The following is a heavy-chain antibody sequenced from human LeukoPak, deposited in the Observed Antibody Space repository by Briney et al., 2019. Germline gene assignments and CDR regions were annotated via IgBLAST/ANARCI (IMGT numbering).Heavy chain of an antibody. CDR1: VGSISSGGYY. CDR2: IYYSGST. Sequence: SETLSLTCTVSVGSISSGGYYWSWIRQHPGKGLEWIGYIYYSGSTYYNTSLKSRVTISVDTSKNQFSLKLSSVTAADTAVYYCARDQIRGGYYYGMDVWGQGTTVTVSS. J-gene: IGHJ6*02. V-gene: IGHV4-31*03. CDR3: ARDQIRGGYYYGMDV. D-gene: IGHD2-15*01.